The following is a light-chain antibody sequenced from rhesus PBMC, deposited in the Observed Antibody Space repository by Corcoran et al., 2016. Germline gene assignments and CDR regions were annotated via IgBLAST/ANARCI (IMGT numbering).Light chain of an antibody. Sequence: DIQMTQSPSALSASVVDRVTIACRASQNIYTYFAWYQQKPGKAPKLLIFAAFSLQSGIPSRVSGGGSGTVFNFPIGSMPPTDSAAFNWQPYFNFPLPFGVGAKVKF. CDR3: QPYFNFPLP. V-gene: IGKV1S8*01. CDR2: AAF. J-gene: IGKJ4*01. CDR1: QNIYTY.